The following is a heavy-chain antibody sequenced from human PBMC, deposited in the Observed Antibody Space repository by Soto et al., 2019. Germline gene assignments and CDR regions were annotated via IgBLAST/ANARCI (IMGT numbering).Heavy chain of an antibody. V-gene: IGHV1-69*13. CDR3: ARDLLYYDSSGYGSPN. J-gene: IGHJ4*02. D-gene: IGHD3-22*01. Sequence: ASVNVSCKTSGGTFSIYAISWVRQAPRQGLEWMGGIIPIFGTANYAQKFQGRVTITADESTSTAYMELSSLRSEDTAVYYCARDLLYYDSSGYGSPNWGQGTLVTVSS. CDR1: GGTFSIYA. CDR2: IIPIFGTA.